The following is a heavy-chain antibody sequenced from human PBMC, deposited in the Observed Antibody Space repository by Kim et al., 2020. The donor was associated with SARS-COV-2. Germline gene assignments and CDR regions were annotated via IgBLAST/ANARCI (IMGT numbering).Heavy chain of an antibody. J-gene: IGHJ4*02. V-gene: IGHV3-30*07. D-gene: IGHD2-2*01. CDR3: ARDKCSSTSCSTFDY. Sequence: DSVKGRFTISRDNTKNTLNLQMSSLRAEDTAVYYCARDKCSSTSCSTFDYWGQGTLVTVSS.